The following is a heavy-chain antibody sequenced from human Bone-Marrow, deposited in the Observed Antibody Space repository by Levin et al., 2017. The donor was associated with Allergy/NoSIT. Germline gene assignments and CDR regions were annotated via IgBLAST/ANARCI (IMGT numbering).Heavy chain of an antibody. V-gene: IGHV1-8*01. Sequence: AASVKVSCKASGYTFTSYDINWVRQATGQGLEWMGWMNPNSGNTGYAQKFQGRVTMTRNTSISTAYMELSSLRSEDTAVYYCARGGVDTAMVDYWGQGTLVTVSS. D-gene: IGHD5-18*01. J-gene: IGHJ4*02. CDR2: MNPNSGNT. CDR1: GYTFTSYD. CDR3: ARGGVDTAMVDY.